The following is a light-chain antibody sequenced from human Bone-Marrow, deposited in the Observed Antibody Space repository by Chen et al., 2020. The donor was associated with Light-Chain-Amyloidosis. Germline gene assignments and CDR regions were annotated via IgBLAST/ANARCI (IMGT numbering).Light chain of an antibody. CDR1: ENIGGY. Sequence: DIQMAQSPSSLSASVGDRVTITCRASENIGGYLNWYQQKPGKAPKVLIFAASSLQTGVPSRFSGSGFETDFTLTISNLQPDDFATYYCQQSYTVPRTFGQGIKVDIK. CDR3: QQSYTVPRT. J-gene: IGKJ2*01. CDR2: AAS. V-gene: IGKV1-39*01.